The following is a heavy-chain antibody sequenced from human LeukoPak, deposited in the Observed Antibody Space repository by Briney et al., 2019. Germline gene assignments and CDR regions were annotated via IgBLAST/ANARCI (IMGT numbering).Heavy chain of an antibody. J-gene: IGHJ6*02. CDR1: GFTFGDDG. CDR3: NRVRFGTTKYYCLDV. CDR2: IRSKGYGETP. Sequence: GRSLRVSCPAAGFTFGDDGMSWVRQAPGKGLEWVGYIRSKGYGETPEYAASVKGRFTISRDDSKSIAYLQMNSLQAEDTAVYYCNRVRFGTTKYYCLDVWGQGTTVTVSS. V-gene: IGHV3-49*04. D-gene: IGHD1-7*01.